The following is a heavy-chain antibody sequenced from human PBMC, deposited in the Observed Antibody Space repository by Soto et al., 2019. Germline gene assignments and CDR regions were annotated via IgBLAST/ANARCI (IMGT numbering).Heavy chain of an antibody. CDR3: ARGGGSYTTGWYNDY. D-gene: IGHD6-19*01. CDR1: GVSISNSY. Sequence: QVQLQESGPGLVKPSETMSLTCTVSGVSISNSYCSWVRQPPGKKLEWIGHIWNRGTTHYNPSLRGRVTMSVDTSKNQVSLRLSSVTATDTAVYYCARGGGSYTTGWYNDYWGQGTLVTVSS. CDR2: IWNRGTT. J-gene: IGHJ4*02. V-gene: IGHV4-4*09.